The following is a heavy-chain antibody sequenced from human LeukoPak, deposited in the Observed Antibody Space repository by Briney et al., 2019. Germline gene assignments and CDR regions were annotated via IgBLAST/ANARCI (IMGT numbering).Heavy chain of an antibody. CDR3: AKRPIAPHCSGGSCYPDY. J-gene: IGHJ4*02. Sequence: GGSLRLSCAASGFTFSSYDMHWVRQAPGKGLEWVAVISYDGSNKYYADSVKGRFTISRDNSKNTLYLQMISLRAEDTAVYYCAKRPIAPHCSGGSCYPDYWGQGNLVTVSS. CDR1: GFTFSSYD. CDR2: ISYDGSNK. D-gene: IGHD2-15*01. V-gene: IGHV3-30*18.